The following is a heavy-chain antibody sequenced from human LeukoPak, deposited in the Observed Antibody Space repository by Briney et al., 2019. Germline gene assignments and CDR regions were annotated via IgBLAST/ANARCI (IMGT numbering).Heavy chain of an antibody. CDR3: ARAGTCSSTSCDGGIEY. CDR2: ISTTSTYI. J-gene: IGHJ4*02. D-gene: IGHD2-2*01. Sequence: GGSLRLSCAASGFAFSSYNMKWVRQAPGKGLEWVSFISTTSTYIYYADSVKGRFTVSRDNSKNLLYLQMDSLRVENTAVYYCARAGTCSSTSCDGGIEYWGQGTLVTVSS. V-gene: IGHV3-21*06. CDR1: GFAFSSYN.